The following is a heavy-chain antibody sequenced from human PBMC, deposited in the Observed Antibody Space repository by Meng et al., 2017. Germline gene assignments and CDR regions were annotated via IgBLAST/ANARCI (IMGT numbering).Heavy chain of an antibody. CDR3: ARDKGATTVVMWGYFDY. CDR2: ISYDGSNK. V-gene: IGHV3-30*04. CDR1: GFTFSSYA. D-gene: IGHD4-23*01. Sequence: GESLKISCAASGFTFSSYAMHWVRQAPGKGLEWVAVISYDGSNKYYADSVKGRSTISRDNSKNTLYLQMNSLRAEDTAVYYCARDKGATTVVMWGYFDYWGQGTLVTVSS. J-gene: IGHJ4*02.